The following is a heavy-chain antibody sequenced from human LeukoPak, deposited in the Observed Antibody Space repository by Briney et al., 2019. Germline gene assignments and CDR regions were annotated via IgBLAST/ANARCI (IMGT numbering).Heavy chain of an antibody. D-gene: IGHD6-6*01. CDR3: AKGSTAARPYQFDY. CDR2: ISGSGGST. CDR1: GFTFSSYA. J-gene: IGHJ4*02. V-gene: IGHV3-23*01. Sequence: GGSLRLSCAASGFTFSSYAMSWVRQAPGKGLEWVSTISGSGGSTNYADSVKGRFTISRDNSKNTLYLQMNSLRAENTAVYFCAKGSTAARPYQFDYWGQGTLATVSS.